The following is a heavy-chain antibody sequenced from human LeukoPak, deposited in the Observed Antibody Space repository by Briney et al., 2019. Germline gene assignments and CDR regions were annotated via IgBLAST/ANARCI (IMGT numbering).Heavy chain of an antibody. J-gene: IGHJ4*02. V-gene: IGHV4-59*08. Sequence: SETLSLTCTVSGGSISSYYWSWIRQPPGKGLEWIAYMDYSGSTFYNPSLKSRASTSVDTSKNQFSLKVRSVTAADTAVYYCARHGGDYTFDYWGQGTLVTVSS. CDR3: ARHGGDYTFDY. CDR1: GGSISSYY. CDR2: MDYSGST. D-gene: IGHD4-17*01.